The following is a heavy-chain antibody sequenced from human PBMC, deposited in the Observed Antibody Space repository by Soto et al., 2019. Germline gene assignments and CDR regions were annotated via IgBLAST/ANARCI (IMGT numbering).Heavy chain of an antibody. CDR1: GGTFSSHG. J-gene: IGHJ4*01. Sequence: QVQLVQSGTVVQRRGSSVKVSCQASGGTFSSHGMAWVRQAPGQGLEWMGGIIPTFGTPTYAPKFQGRVTTTADKSTNKPYMELSSLRSEDMGVYYCASERSAQYFDFWGHGTLITVSS. CDR2: IIPTFGTP. V-gene: IGHV1-69*06. D-gene: IGHD1-26*01. CDR3: ASERSAQYFDF.